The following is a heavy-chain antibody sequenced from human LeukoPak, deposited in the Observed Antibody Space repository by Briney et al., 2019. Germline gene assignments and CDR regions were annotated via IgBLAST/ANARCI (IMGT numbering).Heavy chain of an antibody. Sequence: SETLSLTCTVSGGSISSYYWSWIRQPPGKGLEWIGYIYYSGSTNYNPSLKSRVTISVDTSKNQFSLKLSSVTAADTAVYYCARDKSLDYWGQGTLVTVSS. CDR3: ARDKSLDY. J-gene: IGHJ4*02. CDR1: GGSISSYY. V-gene: IGHV4-59*12. CDR2: IYYSGST.